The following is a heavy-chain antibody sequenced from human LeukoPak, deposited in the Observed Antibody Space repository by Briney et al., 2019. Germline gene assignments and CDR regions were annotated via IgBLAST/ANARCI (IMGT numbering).Heavy chain of an antibody. CDR1: GYTFTGYY. J-gene: IGHJ4*02. V-gene: IGHV1-2*02. D-gene: IGHD6-13*01. Sequence: ASVKVSCKASGYTFTGYYMHWVRQAPGQGLEWMGWINPNSGGTNYAQKFQGRVTMTRDTSISTAYMELSRLRSDDTAVYYCARGGPSGSSGWYKNGYFDYWGQGTLVTVSS. CDR3: ARGGPSGSSGWYKNGYFDY. CDR2: INPNSGGT.